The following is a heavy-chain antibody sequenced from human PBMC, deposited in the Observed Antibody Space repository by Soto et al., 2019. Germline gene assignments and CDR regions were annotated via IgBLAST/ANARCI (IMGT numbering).Heavy chain of an antibody. J-gene: IGHJ6*02. V-gene: IGHV4-30-2*03. D-gene: IGHD3-9*01. Sequence: TSETLSLTWAVSGGSISSGGYSWSWIRQTPGKGLQWIGSLYYSDYTDTNPSLRSRVTISVDTSKNPFSLNLTSVTAADTAVYYWARHLYSDISPGYLRPYHNYGMDVWGQGTTVTVSS. CDR3: ARHLYSDISPGYLRPYHNYGMDV. CDR1: GGSISSGGYS. CDR2: LYYSDYT.